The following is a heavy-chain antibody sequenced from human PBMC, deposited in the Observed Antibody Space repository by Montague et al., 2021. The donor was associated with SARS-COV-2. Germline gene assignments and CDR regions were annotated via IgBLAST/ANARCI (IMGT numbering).Heavy chain of an antibody. V-gene: IGHV2-70*11. CDR3: ARRTYDNWTGYGYGIDM. CDR2: IDWDDDK. J-gene: IGHJ6*01. CDR1: GFSLSTSGMC. Sequence: PALVKPTQTLTLTCTFSGFSLSTSGMCVSWIRQPPGKALEWLARIDWDDDKYYSTSLKTRLTISKDTSKNQVVLTMTNMDPVDTATYYCARRTYDNWTGYGYGIDMWGQGTTVTVYS. D-gene: IGHD3-9*01.